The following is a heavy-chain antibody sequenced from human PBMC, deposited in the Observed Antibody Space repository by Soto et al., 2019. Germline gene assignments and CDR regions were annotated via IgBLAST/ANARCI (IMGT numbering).Heavy chain of an antibody. V-gene: IGHV3-64D*06. CDR2: ISSNGGNT. CDR1: GFTFSRSA. Sequence: EGSLRLSYSASGFTFSRSAMHWVRQAPGKGLEYVSAISSNGGNTYYADSVKGRFTISRDNSKNTLYLQMSSLRAEDTAVYYCGKGRPVVVAAYFDYRGKGSLVT. J-gene: IGHJ4*02. CDR3: GKGRPVVVAAYFDY. D-gene: IGHD2-15*01.